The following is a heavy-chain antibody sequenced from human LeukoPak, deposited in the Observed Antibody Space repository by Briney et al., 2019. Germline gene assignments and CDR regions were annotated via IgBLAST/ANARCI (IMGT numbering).Heavy chain of an antibody. J-gene: IGHJ3*02. CDR1: GFTFSSYS. Sequence: PGGSLRLSCAASGFTFSSYSMNWVRQAPGKGLEWVSSISSSSSYIYYADSVKGRFTISRDNAKNSLYLQMNSLRAEDTAVYYCASGMEWFNAFDIWVQGTMVTVSS. V-gene: IGHV3-21*01. CDR3: ASGMEWFNAFDI. CDR2: ISSSSSYI. D-gene: IGHD3-3*01.